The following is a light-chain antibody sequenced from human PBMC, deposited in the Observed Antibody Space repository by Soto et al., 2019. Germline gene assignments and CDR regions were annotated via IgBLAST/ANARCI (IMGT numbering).Light chain of an antibody. CDR1: QSVSSSY. Sequence: EIVLTQSPGTLSLSPGERATLSCRASQSVSSSYLAWYQQKPGQAPRLLIYGASSRATGIPDRFSGSGSGTDFTLSICRLEPEDFAVYYCQQYGSSPPCTFGQGTKLEMK. CDR3: QQYGSSPPCT. CDR2: GAS. J-gene: IGKJ2*02. V-gene: IGKV3-20*01.